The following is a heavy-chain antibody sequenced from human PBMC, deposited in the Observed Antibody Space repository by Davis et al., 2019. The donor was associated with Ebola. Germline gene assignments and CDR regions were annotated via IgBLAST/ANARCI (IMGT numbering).Heavy chain of an antibody. J-gene: IGHJ4*02. Sequence: AASVKVSCKASGYTFTNYYMHWVRKAPGQGLEWMGLIHPNDGTTKYPQKFQDRLTITRDTSTSTVYMELRSLRSDDTAVYYCARAASSMASSWNWGQGTLVTVSS. CDR2: IHPNDGTT. CDR1: GYTFTNYY. D-gene: IGHD2/OR15-2a*01. V-gene: IGHV1-46*01. CDR3: ARAASSMASSWN.